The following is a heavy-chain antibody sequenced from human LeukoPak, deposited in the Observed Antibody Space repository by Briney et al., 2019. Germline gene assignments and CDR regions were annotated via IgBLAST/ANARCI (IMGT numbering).Heavy chain of an antibody. CDR1: GYSISSGYY. CDR2: IYHSGST. D-gene: IGHD3-22*01. CDR3: ARDGVNYYDISGYDI. J-gene: IGHJ4*02. V-gene: IGHV4-38-2*02. Sequence: PSETLSLTCTVSGYSISSGYYWGWIRQPPGKGLEWIGSIYHSGSTYYNPSLKSRVTISVDTSKNQFSLKLSSVTAADTAVYYCARDGVNYYDISGYDIWGRGTLVTVSS.